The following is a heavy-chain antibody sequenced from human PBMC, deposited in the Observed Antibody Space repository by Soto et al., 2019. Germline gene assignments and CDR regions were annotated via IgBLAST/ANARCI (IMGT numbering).Heavy chain of an antibody. D-gene: IGHD3-10*01. V-gene: IGHV4-34*01. J-gene: IGHJ5*02. CDR2: INHSGST. CDR1: GGSFSGYY. Sequence: XATLSLTCAVYGGSFSGYYWSWIRQPPGKGLEWIGEINHSGSTNYNPSLKSRVTISVDTSKNQFSLKLSSVTAADAAVYYCARVLIWFGELLYVRRYNWFDPWGQGTLVTVSS. CDR3: ARVLIWFGELLYVRRYNWFDP.